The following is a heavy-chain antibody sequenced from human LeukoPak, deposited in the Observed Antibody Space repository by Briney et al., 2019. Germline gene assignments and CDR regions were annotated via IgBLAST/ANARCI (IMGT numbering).Heavy chain of an antibody. CDR3: ARGGRYNWNYCFDP. V-gene: IGHV1-69*05. D-gene: IGHD1-7*01. J-gene: IGHJ5*02. CDR2: IIPIFGTA. CDR1: GGTFSSYA. Sequence: ASVKVSCKASGGTFSSYAISWVRQAPGQGLEWMGGIIPIFGTANYAQKFQGRVTITTDESTSTAHMELSSLRSEETAVYYCARGGRYNWNYCFDPWGQGTLVTVSS.